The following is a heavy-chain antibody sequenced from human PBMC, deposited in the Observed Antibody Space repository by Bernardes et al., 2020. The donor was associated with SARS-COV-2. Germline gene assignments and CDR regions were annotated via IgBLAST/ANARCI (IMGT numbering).Heavy chain of an antibody. CDR2: VYHIGST. V-gene: IGHV4-59*01. CDR3: ARDPGLFFTGSFDS. J-gene: IGHJ4*02. Sequence: LSLTFTVSGGSITSYYWSWIRQPPGKGLEWIGYVYHIGSTSYNPSLKSRVTISRGTSNTQFSLELRSVTAADTALYYCARDPGLFFTGSFDSWGQGSLVTVSS. CDR1: GGSITSYY.